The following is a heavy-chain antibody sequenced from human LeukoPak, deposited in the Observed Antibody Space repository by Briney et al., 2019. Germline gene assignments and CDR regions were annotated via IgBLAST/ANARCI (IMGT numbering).Heavy chain of an antibody. Sequence: GASEKVSCKASGYTFTSYDINWVRQATGQGLEWMGWMNPNSGNTGYAQKFQGRVTMTRNTSISTAYMELSSLRSEDTAVYYCARAIQDPYYYDSSGYELDYWGREPWSPSPQ. CDR2: MNPNSGNT. CDR1: GYTFTSYD. J-gene: IGHJ4*02. D-gene: IGHD3-22*01. V-gene: IGHV1-8*01. CDR3: ARAIQDPYYYDSSGYELDY.